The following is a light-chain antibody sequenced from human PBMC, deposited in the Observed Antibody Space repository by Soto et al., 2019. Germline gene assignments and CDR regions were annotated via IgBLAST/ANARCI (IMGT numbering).Light chain of an antibody. CDR3: QLYGSPPLYT. J-gene: IGKJ2*01. CDR1: QSVRSTY. Sequence: EVVLTQSPGTLSLSPGERADLSCRASQSVRSTYLAWYQQKPGQAPRLLIYGASSRATGIPDRFSGSGSGTDFTLTISRLEPEDFAVYYCQLYGSPPLYTFGQGTKLEI. V-gene: IGKV3-20*01. CDR2: GAS.